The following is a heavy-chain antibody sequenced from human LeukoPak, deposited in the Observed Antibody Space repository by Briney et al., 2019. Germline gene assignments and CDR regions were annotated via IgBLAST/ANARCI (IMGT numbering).Heavy chain of an antibody. V-gene: IGHV4-61*01. CDR1: GGSVSSGSYY. D-gene: IGHD2-15*01. J-gene: IGHJ3*02. Sequence: SETLSLTCTVSGGSVSSGSYYWSWIRQPPGKGLEWIGYIYYSGSTNYNPSLKSRVTISVDPSKNQFSLKLSSVTAADTAVYYCARSRSGGYCSGGSCYFGAFDIWGQGTMVTVSS. CDR3: ARSRSGGYCSGGSCYFGAFDI. CDR2: IYYSGST.